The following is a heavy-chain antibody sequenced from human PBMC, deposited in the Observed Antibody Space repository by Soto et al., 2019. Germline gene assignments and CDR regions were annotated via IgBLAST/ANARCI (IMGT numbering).Heavy chain of an antibody. CDR1: GGTFSSYA. J-gene: IGHJ6*02. Sequence: QVQLVQSGAEVKKPGSSVKVSCKASGGTFSSYAISWVRQAPGQGLEWMGGIIPIFGTANYAQKFQGRVTITADKSTSTAYMELSSLRSEDTAVHYCARDRGIVVVPAAPPYYGMDVWGQGTTVTVSS. CDR2: IIPIFGTA. CDR3: ARDRGIVVVPAAPPYYGMDV. V-gene: IGHV1-69*06. D-gene: IGHD2-2*01.